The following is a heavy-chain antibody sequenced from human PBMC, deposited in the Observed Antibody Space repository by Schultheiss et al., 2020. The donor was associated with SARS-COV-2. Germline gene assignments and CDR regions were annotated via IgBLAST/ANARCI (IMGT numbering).Heavy chain of an antibody. CDR2: ISSNGGST. J-gene: IGHJ6*02. V-gene: IGHV3-64D*06. D-gene: IGHD2-2*01. CDR3: VKGGVGYCSSTSCYGAFHYYYGMDV. CDR1: GFTFSSYA. Sequence: GGSLRLSCSASGFTFSSYAMHWVRQAPGKGLEYVSAISSNGGSTYYADSVKGRFTISRDNSKNTLYLQMSSLRAEDTAVYYCVKGGVGYCSSTSCYGAFHYYYGMDVWGQGTTVTVSS.